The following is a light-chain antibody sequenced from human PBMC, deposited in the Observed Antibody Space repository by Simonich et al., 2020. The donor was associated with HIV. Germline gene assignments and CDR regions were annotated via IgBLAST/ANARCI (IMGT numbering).Light chain of an antibody. Sequence: DIQMTQSPSSLSASVGDRVTITCRASQSISSYLNWYHQKPGKAPKLLVYAASSLQSAVPSRFRSSGSGTDFALTISSLQPEDFATYFCQQIYSTPLTFGGGTKLEIK. CDR3: QQIYSTPLT. V-gene: IGKV1-39*01. CDR2: AAS. J-gene: IGKJ4*01. CDR1: QSISSY.